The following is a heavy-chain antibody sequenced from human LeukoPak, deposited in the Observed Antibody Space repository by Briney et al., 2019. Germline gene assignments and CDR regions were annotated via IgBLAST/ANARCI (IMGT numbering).Heavy chain of an antibody. Sequence: GRSLRLSCAASGFTFSSYGMHWVRQAPGKGLEWVAVIWYDGSNKYYADSVKGRFTISRDNSKNTLYLQTNSLRAEDTAVYYCARTETGTNYYYYGMDVWGQGTTVTVSS. CDR2: IWYDGSNK. J-gene: IGHJ6*02. CDR1: GFTFSSYG. V-gene: IGHV3-33*01. CDR3: ARTETGTNYYYYGMDV. D-gene: IGHD1-1*01.